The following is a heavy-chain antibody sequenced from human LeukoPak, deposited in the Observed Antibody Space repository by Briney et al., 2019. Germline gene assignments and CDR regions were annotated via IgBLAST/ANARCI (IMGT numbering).Heavy chain of an antibody. V-gene: IGHV5-51*01. J-gene: IGHJ4*02. CDR3: ARLLAAPYYINF. CDR1: GYSLTNYW. D-gene: IGHD6-25*01. Sequence: TGESLKISCKGSGYSLTNYWIGWVRQMPGKGLEWMGIIYPDNSNTRYSPSFQGQVTISADKSISTAYLHWSSLRASDTAMYYCARLLAAPYYINFWGQGTLVTVSS. CDR2: IYPDNSNT.